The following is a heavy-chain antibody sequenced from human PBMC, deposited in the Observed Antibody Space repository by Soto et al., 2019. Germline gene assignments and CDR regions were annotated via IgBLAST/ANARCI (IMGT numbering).Heavy chain of an antibody. CDR1: GGSISSSSYY. Sequence: SETLSLTCTVSGGSISSSSYYWGWIRQPPGKGLEWIGSIYYSGSTYYNPSLKSRVTISVDTSKNQFSLKLSSVTAAATAVYYCAREGIVGATRHNWFDPWGQGTLVTVSS. V-gene: IGHV4-39*02. CDR3: AREGIVGATRHNWFDP. CDR2: IYYSGST. J-gene: IGHJ5*02. D-gene: IGHD1-26*01.